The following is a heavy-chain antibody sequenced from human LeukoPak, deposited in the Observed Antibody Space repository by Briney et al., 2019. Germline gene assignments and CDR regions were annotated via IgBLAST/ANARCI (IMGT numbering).Heavy chain of an antibody. V-gene: IGHV3-21*01. Sequence: GGSLRLSCAASGFTFSTYSMNWVRQAPGKGLEWVSFISSTSSYIYYADSVKGRFTISRDNAKNPLYLQMNSLRAEDTAVYYCARDFESETGDHWGQGTLVTVSS. J-gene: IGHJ4*02. CDR3: ARDFESETGDH. D-gene: IGHD3-10*01. CDR2: ISSTSSYI. CDR1: GFTFSTYS.